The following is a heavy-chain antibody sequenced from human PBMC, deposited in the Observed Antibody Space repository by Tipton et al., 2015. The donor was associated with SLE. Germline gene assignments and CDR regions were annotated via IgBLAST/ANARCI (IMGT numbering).Heavy chain of an antibody. Sequence: GLVKPSETLLLTCTVSGGSISSYFWSWIRQPPGKGLEYIGYIYYTGSTNYNPSLKSRLTISVDASKNQFSLTLTSVTAADTAVYYCARVWRKWELPQYFDYWGQGMLVTVSS. CDR2: IYYTGST. V-gene: IGHV4-59*01. CDR1: GGSISSYF. CDR3: ARVWRKWELPQYFDY. D-gene: IGHD1-26*01. J-gene: IGHJ4*02.